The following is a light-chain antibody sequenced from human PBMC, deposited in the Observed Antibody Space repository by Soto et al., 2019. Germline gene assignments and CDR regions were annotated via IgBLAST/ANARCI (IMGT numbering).Light chain of an antibody. V-gene: IGLV1-47*02. CDR2: SVD. CDR3: AAWDASLGGHVV. CDR1: SSNIGSNF. Sequence: QSVLSQPPSASGAPGQRVTISCSGSSSNIGSNFVYWYQHLPGTAPRLLLFSVDQRPSGVPDRFSGSKSGTSASLAISGLRSEDEADYFCAAWDASLGGHVVFGGGTQLTVL. J-gene: IGLJ2*01.